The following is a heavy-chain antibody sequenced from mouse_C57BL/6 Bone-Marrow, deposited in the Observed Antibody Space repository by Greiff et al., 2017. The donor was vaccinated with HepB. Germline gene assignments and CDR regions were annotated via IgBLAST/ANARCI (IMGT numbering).Heavy chain of an antibody. CDR3: ARYVTTVVATGFDV. D-gene: IGHD1-1*01. CDR1: GYSFTDYN. CDR2: INPNYGTT. Sequence: VHVKQSGPELVKPGASVKISCKASGYSFTDYNMNWVKQSNGKSLEWIGVINPNYGTTSYNQKFKGKATLTVDQSSSTAYMQLNSLTSEDSAVYYCARYVTTVVATGFDVWGTGTTVTVSS. J-gene: IGHJ1*03. V-gene: IGHV1-39*01.